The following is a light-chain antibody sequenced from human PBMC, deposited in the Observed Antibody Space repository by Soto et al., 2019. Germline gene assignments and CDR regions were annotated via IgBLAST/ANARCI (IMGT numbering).Light chain of an antibody. V-gene: IGLV2-23*01. CDR2: EGS. CDR1: SSDVGSYNL. J-gene: IGLJ2*01. Sequence: QSVLTQPASVSGSPGQSITISCTGTSSDVGSYNLVSWYQPHPGKAPKLMIYEGSKRPSGVSNRFSGSKSGNTASLTISGLQAEDEADYYCCSYAGSSTFGVVFGGGTQLTVL. CDR3: CSYAGSSTFGVV.